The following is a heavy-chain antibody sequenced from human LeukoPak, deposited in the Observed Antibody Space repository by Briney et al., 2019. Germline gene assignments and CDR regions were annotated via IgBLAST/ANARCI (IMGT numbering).Heavy chain of an antibody. J-gene: IGHJ3*02. CDR1: GGTFSSYA. CDR2: IIPILGIA. V-gene: IGHV1-69*04. CDR3: ARDRFGYCSDSSCEGGPFDI. Sequence: SVKVSCKASGGTFSSYAISWVRQAPGQGLEWMGRIIPILGIANYAQKFQGRVTITADKSTSTAYMELSSLRSEDTAVYYCARDRFGYCSDSSCEGGPFDIWGQGTMVTVSS. D-gene: IGHD2-15*01.